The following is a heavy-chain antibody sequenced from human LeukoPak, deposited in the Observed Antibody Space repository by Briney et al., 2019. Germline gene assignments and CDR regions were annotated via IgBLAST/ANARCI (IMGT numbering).Heavy chain of an antibody. D-gene: IGHD5-18*01. CDR3: ARQTRPVDTPMASLDY. V-gene: IGHV4-39*01. J-gene: IGHJ4*02. CDR2: IYYSGST. CDR1: GCAISSSGYY. Sequence: SETLSLTCTVSGCAISSSGYYWGWIPQPPGKGLGWIGSIYYSGSTYYNPSLKSRVTISVDTSKNQFSLKLSSVTAADTAVYYCARQTRPVDTPMASLDYWGQGTLVTVSS.